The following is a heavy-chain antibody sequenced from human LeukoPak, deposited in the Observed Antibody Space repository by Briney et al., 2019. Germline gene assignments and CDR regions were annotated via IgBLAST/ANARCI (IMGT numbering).Heavy chain of an antibody. D-gene: IGHD3/OR15-3a*01. CDR3: ARGFGLAYNWFDP. J-gene: IGHJ5*02. CDR2: IRSSGNTI. Sequence: GGSLRLSCAASGFTFSSYDMNWVRQAPGKGLEWVSYIRSSGNTIYYADSVKGRFTISRDNVKNAPFLQMNSLRADDTAVYYCARGFGLAYNWFDPWGQGTLVTVSS. CDR1: GFTFSSYD. V-gene: IGHV3-48*03.